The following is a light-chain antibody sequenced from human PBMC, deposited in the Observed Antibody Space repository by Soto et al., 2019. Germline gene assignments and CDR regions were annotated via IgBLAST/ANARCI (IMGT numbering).Light chain of an antibody. CDR3: QQYNRYSSWT. CDR2: DVS. CDR1: QSINRR. V-gene: IGKV1-5*01. J-gene: IGKJ1*01. Sequence: IRMTEPDPTLAASSADRVTITCRASQSINRRLAWYQQKLGKAPKVLIYDVSSLESGVPSRFSGSGSGAEFTLTISRLQPADFAAYYRQQYNRYSSWTFGPGTKVDIK.